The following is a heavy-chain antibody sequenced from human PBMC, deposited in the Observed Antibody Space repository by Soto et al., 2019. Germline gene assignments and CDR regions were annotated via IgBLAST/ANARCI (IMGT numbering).Heavy chain of an antibody. CDR3: ARDREGQPHLLHLIDY. CDR1: GFTFNYHS. D-gene: IGHD1-26*01. J-gene: IGHJ4*02. CDR2: ISYDGSSK. V-gene: IGHV3-30-3*01. Sequence: QVQLVESGGDMVQPGTSLRLSCAASGFTFNYHSMHWVRQAPGKGLQWVAVISYDGSSKYYTDSVTGRFTISRDNSKNILYMQRNSLRPEDTVVYSCARDREGQPHLLHLIDYWGQGTLVTVSS.